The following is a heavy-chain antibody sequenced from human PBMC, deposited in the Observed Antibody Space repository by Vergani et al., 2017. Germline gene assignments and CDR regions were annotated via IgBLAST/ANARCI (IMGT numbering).Heavy chain of an antibody. CDR3: ATHLCEYCSSTICTVDLDYYYYYMDV. CDR2: NYYSENT. D-gene: IGHD2-2*01. J-gene: IGHJ6*03. V-gene: IGHV4-59*08. Sequence: QVQLQESGPGLVKPSETLSLTCTVSGGYINSYYWSWSRQPPGKGLEWVGYNYYSENTNYNPALKTRVTISVDTSKNKFSLKLSSLTATDTAVYYCATHLCEYCSSTICTVDLDYYYYYMDVWGKGTTVTVSS. CDR1: GGYINSYY.